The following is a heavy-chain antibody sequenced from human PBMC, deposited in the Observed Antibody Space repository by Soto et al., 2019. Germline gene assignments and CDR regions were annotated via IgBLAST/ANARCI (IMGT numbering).Heavy chain of an antibody. Sequence: QVQLVQSGAEVKNSGASVKVSCKASGYTFTSYGISWVRQAPGQGLEWMGWISAYNGNTNYAQKLQGRVTMTTDTSTSTAYMELRSLRSDDTAVYYCARDRVGATTWDYYYGMDVWGQGTTVTVSS. D-gene: IGHD1-26*01. V-gene: IGHV1-18*01. CDR1: GYTFTSYG. J-gene: IGHJ6*02. CDR2: ISAYNGNT. CDR3: ARDRVGATTWDYYYGMDV.